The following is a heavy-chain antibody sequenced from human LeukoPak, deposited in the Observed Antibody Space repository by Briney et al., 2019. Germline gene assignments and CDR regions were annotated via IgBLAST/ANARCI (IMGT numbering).Heavy chain of an antibody. Sequence: GGSLRLSCAASGFTFSSYGMHWVRQAPGKGLEWVAVISYDGSNKYYADSVKGRFTISRDNSKNTLYLQMNSLRAEDTAVYYCAKDIVRLAVAADPFDYWGQGTLVTVSS. D-gene: IGHD6-19*01. CDR2: ISYDGSNK. CDR3: AKDIVRLAVAADPFDY. V-gene: IGHV3-30*18. J-gene: IGHJ4*02. CDR1: GFTFSSYG.